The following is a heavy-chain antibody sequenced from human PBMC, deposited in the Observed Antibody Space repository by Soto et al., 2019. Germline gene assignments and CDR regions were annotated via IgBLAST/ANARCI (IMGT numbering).Heavy chain of an antibody. CDR1: GFIFEDYA. CDR2: ITWNSDSL. CDR3: TKSRGVAGRPLDD. V-gene: IGHV3-9*01. Sequence: EVQLVESGGGLVQPGRSLRLSCAASGFIFEDYAMHWVRQAPGKGLEWVSSITWNSDSLAYTGSVKVRFTISRDNAKNSLYLEMDSLRPEDTALYYCTKSRGVAGRPLDDWGQGTLVTVSS. J-gene: IGHJ4*02. D-gene: IGHD6-6*01.